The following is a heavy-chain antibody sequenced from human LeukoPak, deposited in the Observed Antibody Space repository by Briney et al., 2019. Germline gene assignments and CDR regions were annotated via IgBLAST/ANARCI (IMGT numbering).Heavy chain of an antibody. V-gene: IGHV1-69*13. CDR1: GGTCSSYA. D-gene: IGHD4-17*01. J-gene: IGHJ4*02. CDR3: ARDPGDYYYFDY. CDR2: IIPIFGTA. Sequence: SVKVSCKASGGTCSSYAISWVRQAPGQGLEWMGGIIPIFGTANYAQKFQGRVTITADESTSTAYMELSSLRSEDTAVYYCARDPGDYYYFDYWGQGTLVTVSS.